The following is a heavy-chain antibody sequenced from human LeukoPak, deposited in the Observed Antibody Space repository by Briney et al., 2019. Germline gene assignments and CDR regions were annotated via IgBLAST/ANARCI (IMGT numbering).Heavy chain of an antibody. Sequence: GGSLRLSCAASGFTFSSYSMNWVRQAPGKGLEWVSGINWNGGGTGYADSVKGRFTISRDNAKNSLYVQMNSLRAEDTALYYCARDRSYGAFDHWGQGTLVTVSS. CDR3: ARDRSYGAFDH. J-gene: IGHJ4*02. CDR1: GFTFSSYS. D-gene: IGHD5-18*01. V-gene: IGHV3-20*04. CDR2: INWNGGGT.